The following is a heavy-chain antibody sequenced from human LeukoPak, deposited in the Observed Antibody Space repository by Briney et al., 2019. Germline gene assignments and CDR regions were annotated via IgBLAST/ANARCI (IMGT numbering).Heavy chain of an antibody. CDR3: ARRIGATGATGILDY. CDR2: IYPGDSDT. D-gene: IGHD4/OR15-4a*01. J-gene: IGHJ4*02. Sequence: GESLKISCQGSGYSFSDYWIGWLRQMPGKGLEWLGIIYPGDSDTRYSPSFQSQVTISVDKSISTAYLQWSSLKASDTAIYYCARRIGATGATGILDYWGQGTLVTASS. CDR1: GYSFSDYW. V-gene: IGHV5-51*01.